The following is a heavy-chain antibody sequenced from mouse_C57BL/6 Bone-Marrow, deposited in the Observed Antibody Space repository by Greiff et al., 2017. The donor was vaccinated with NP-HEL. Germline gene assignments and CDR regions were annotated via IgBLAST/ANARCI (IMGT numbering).Heavy chain of an antibody. Sequence: VQLQQPGAELVKPGASVKLSCKASGYTFTSYWMHWVKQRPGQGLEWIGMIHPNSGSTNYNEKFKGKATLTVDKSSSTAYMQLSSLTSEDSAVYYCARYGTGGDAMDYWGQGTSVTVSS. D-gene: IGHD4-1*01. CDR2: IHPNSGST. CDR1: GYTFTSYW. CDR3: ARYGTGGDAMDY. V-gene: IGHV1-64*01. J-gene: IGHJ4*01.